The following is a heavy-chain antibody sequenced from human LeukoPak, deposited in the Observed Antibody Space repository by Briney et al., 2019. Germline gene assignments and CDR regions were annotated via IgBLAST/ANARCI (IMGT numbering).Heavy chain of an antibody. V-gene: IGHV3-23*01. D-gene: IGHD3-3*01. CDR2: SGSGGST. J-gene: IGHJ4*02. CDR3: ARRDYDFWSGYYALDY. Sequence: PGGSLRLSCAASGFTFTNYAMNWVRQAPGKGLEWVSTSGSGGSTYYADSVKGRFTISRDNAKNSLYLQMNSLRAEDTAVYYCARRDYDFWSGYYALDYWGQGTLVTVSS. CDR1: GFTFTNYA.